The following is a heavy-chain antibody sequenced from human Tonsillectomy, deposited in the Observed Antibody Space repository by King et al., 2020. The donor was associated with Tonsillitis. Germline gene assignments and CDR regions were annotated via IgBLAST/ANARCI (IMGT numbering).Heavy chain of an antibody. CDR1: GFTFSDYY. CDR2: ISSSGSTI. CDR3: ASHSSGWRYYYYGMDV. J-gene: IGHJ6*02. V-gene: IGHV3-11*01. Sequence: VQLVESGGGLVKPGGSLRLSCAASGFTFSDYYMSWIRQAPGKGLEWLSYISSSGSTIYYADSVKGRFTISRDNAKNSLYLQMNSLRAEDTAVYYCASHSSGWRYYYYGMDVWGQGTTVTVSS. D-gene: IGHD6-19*01.